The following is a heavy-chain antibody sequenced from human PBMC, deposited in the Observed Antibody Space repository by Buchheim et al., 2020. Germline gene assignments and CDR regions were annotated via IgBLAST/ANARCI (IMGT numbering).Heavy chain of an antibody. J-gene: IGHJ6*02. D-gene: IGHD5-12*01. CDR3: AKAKGKVAPRASYYYYGMDV. V-gene: IGHV3-30*18. CDR1: GFTFSSYG. Sequence: QVQLVESGGGVVQPGRSLRLSCAASGFTFSSYGMHWVRQAPGKGLEWVAVISYDGSNKYYADSVKGRFTISRDNSKNTLYLQMNSLRAEDTAVYYCAKAKGKVAPRASYYYYGMDVWGQGT. CDR2: ISYDGSNK.